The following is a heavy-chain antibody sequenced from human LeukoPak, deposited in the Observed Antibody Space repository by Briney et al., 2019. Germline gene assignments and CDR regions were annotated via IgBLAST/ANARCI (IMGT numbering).Heavy chain of an antibody. CDR1: GYTFTSYD. Sequence: ASVKVSCKASGYTFTSYDINWVRQATGQGLEWMGWMNPNSGNTGYAQKFQGRVTMTSNTSISTAYMELSSLRSEDTAVYYCARGVMTYYYMDVWGKGTTVTVSS. D-gene: IGHD2-21*01. CDR2: MNPNSGNT. CDR3: ARGVMTYYYMDV. V-gene: IGHV1-8*01. J-gene: IGHJ6*03.